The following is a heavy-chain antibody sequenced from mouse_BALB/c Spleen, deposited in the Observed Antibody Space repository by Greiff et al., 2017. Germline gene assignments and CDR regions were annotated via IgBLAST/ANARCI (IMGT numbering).Heavy chain of an antibody. Sequence: VQLQQSGAELVKPGASVKLSCTASGFNIKDTYMHWVKQRPEQGLEWIGRIDPANGNTKYDPKFQGKATITADTSSNTAYLQLSSLTSEDTAVYYCAITTGRDYAMDYWGQGTSVTVSS. D-gene: IGHD1-1*01. CDR1: GFNIKDTY. CDR3: AITTGRDYAMDY. J-gene: IGHJ4*01. V-gene: IGHV14-3*02. CDR2: IDPANGNT.